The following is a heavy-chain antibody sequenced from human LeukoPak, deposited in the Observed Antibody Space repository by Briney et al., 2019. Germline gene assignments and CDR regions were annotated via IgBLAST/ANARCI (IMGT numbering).Heavy chain of an antibody. V-gene: IGHV1-69*13. CDR2: IIPIFGTA. D-gene: IGHD6-19*01. J-gene: IGHJ4*02. CDR1: GGTFSSYA. Sequence: ASVKVSCKASGGTFSSYAISWVRQAPGQGLEWMGGIIPIFGTANYAQKFQGRVTITADESTSTAYMELSSLRSEDTAVYYCAREGVVAGYYFDYWGQGTLVTVSS. CDR3: AREGVVAGYYFDY.